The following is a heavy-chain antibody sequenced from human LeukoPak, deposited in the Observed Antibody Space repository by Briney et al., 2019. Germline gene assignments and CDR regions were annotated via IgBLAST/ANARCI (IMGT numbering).Heavy chain of an antibody. D-gene: IGHD3-9*01. V-gene: IGHV4-39*01. CDR1: GGSISSSSYY. Sequence: NPSETLSLTCTVSGGSISSSSYYWGWIRQPPGKGLEWFGRIYYSGSTYYNPSLKSRVTISVDTSKNQFSLKLSSVTAADTAVYYCASSPPILTGYLFPLPFNYWGQGTLVTVSS. CDR2: IYYSGST. J-gene: IGHJ4*02. CDR3: ASSPPILTGYLFPLPFNY.